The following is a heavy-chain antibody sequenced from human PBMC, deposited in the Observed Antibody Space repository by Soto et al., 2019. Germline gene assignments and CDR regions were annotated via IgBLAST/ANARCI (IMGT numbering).Heavy chain of an antibody. CDR2: IYYSGST. Sequence: SETLSLTCTVSGGSTSSYYWSWIRQPPGKGLEWIGYIYYSGSTNYNPSLKSRVTISVDTSKDQFSLKLSSVTAADTAVYYCARFPSGYFLGWFDPWGQGTLVTVS. J-gene: IGHJ5*02. CDR3: ARFPSGYFLGWFDP. CDR1: GGSTSSYY. V-gene: IGHV4-59*01. D-gene: IGHD3-22*01.